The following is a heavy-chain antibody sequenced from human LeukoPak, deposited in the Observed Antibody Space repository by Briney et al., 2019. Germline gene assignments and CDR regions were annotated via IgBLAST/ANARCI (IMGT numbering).Heavy chain of an antibody. CDR1: GFTLGDYV. CDR2: IRSKAYGGTT. Sequence: PVRSLRLSCTASGFTLGDYVMSWVRQARGKGLEWVGFIRSKAYGGTTEYAASAKGRFTISRDDSKSIAYLQMNSLRAEDTAVYYCARQTQGLHLVHFDYWGQGTLVTVSS. V-gene: IGHV3-49*04. J-gene: IGHJ4*02. CDR3: ARQTQGLHLVHFDY.